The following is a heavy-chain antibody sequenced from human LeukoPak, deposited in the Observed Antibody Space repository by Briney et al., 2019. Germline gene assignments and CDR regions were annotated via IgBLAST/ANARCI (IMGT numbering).Heavy chain of an antibody. CDR2: IRSKAYGGTT. Sequence: GGSLRLSCTASGFTFGDYAMSWFRQAPGKGLEWVGFIRSKAYGGTTEYAASVKGRFTISRDDSKSIAYLQMNSLKTEDTAVYYCTSRPYDSSGYSDYWGQGTLVTVSS. V-gene: IGHV3-49*03. D-gene: IGHD3-22*01. J-gene: IGHJ4*02. CDR1: GFTFGDYA. CDR3: TSRPYDSSGYSDY.